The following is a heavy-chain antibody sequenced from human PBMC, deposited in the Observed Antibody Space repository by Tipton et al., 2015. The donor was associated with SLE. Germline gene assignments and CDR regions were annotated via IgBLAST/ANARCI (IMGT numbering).Heavy chain of an antibody. CDR3: AKSDTPRIYSRGWAAYYFNYMDV. CDR2: IWFDGSKK. CDR1: GFTFRNYD. Sequence: SLRLSCVGSGFTFRNYDIHWVRQAPGKGLEWVAFIWFDGSKKYYADSVKGRFTISKDNSKNTLYLQMNSLRVEDTAVYYCAKSDTPRIYSRGWAAYYFNYMDVWGEGTTVTVSS. D-gene: IGHD6-19*01. J-gene: IGHJ6*03. V-gene: IGHV3-33*06.